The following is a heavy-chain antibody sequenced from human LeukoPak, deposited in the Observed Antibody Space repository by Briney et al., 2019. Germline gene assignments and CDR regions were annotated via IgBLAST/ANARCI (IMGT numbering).Heavy chain of an antibody. V-gene: IGHV3-74*01. CDR1: GFTFSSYW. CDR2: INGDGRNI. Sequence: GGSLRLSCVASGFTFSSYWMHWVRQDPRKGLVWVSRINGDGRNINYAGSMRGRFTISRGNAKNTLYLQMNTLRVEDTAVYYCVRDAFTAGDHWGQGTLVTVSS. D-gene: IGHD2-8*02. J-gene: IGHJ4*02. CDR3: VRDAFTAGDH.